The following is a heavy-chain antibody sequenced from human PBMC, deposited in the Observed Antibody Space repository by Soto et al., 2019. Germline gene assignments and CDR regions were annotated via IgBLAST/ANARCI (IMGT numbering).Heavy chain of an antibody. CDR1: GFSLTTSGVG. CDR3: AHRVILTVFGLVTTTAIYFDF. V-gene: IGHV2-5*02. D-gene: IGHD3-3*01. J-gene: IGHJ4*02. CDR2: IYWDDDK. Sequence: QITLNESGPTVVRPTETLTLTCRFSGFSLTTSGVGVGWIRQSPGKAPEWLALIYWDDDKRYSASLKSRLTITKDSSKNQVVLTVPDLDPTDTAPHYCAHRVILTVFGLVTTTAIYFDFWRQGTPVAVSS.